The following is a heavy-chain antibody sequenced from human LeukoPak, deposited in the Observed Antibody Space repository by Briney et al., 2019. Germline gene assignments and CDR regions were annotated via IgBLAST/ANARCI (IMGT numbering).Heavy chain of an antibody. CDR3: TSGGGGTYSSDF. Sequence: GGSLRLSCTVTGLTFRNVWLSWVRQAPGKGLEWVGRIKSIPDGGTTDYAAPVQGRFTLSRDDSKNTQYPQMDSLRAEDTAIYYCTSGGGGTYSSDFWGQGTLVTVSS. D-gene: IGHD1-26*01. V-gene: IGHV3-15*01. J-gene: IGHJ4*02. CDR1: GLTFRNVW. CDR2: IKSIPDGGTT.